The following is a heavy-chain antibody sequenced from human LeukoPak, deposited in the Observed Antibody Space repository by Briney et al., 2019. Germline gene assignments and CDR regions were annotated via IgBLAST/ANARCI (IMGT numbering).Heavy chain of an antibody. D-gene: IGHD2-15*01. Sequence: SETLSLTCAVYGGSFSGYYWSWIRQPPGKGLEWIGSIYYSGSTYYNPSLKSRVTISVDTSKNQFSLKLSSVTAADTAVYYCARSRYCSGGSCYWFDPWGQGTLVTVSS. J-gene: IGHJ5*02. V-gene: IGHV4-34*01. CDR2: IYYSGST. CDR1: GGSFSGYY. CDR3: ARSRYCSGGSCYWFDP.